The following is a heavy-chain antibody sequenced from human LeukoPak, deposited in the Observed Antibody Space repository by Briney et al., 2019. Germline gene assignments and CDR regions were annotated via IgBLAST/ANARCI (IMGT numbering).Heavy chain of an antibody. D-gene: IGHD3-3*01. V-gene: IGHV3-48*04. CDR3: TRDFGRSSYYFDF. CDR1: GFTFSSYG. Sequence: GGSLRLSCAASGFTFSSYGMTWVRQAPGKGLEWVSYISSSSSTIYYADSVRGRLTISRDNAENSLFLQMNRPRVEDTAVYYCTRDFGRSSYYFDFWGQGTLVTVSS. CDR2: ISSSSSTI. J-gene: IGHJ4*02.